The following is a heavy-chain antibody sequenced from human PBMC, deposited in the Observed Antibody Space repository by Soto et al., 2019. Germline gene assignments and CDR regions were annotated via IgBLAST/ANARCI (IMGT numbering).Heavy chain of an antibody. Sequence: EVQLVESGGGLVQPGESLRLSCAASGFTFSSYWMHWVRQAPGKGLVWVSRINADGSVTTYADSVNGRFTISRDNAKNTLYLQMNSLRAEDTAVYYCARDRSLWFRDYWGQGTLVTVSS. V-gene: IGHV3-74*03. J-gene: IGHJ4*02. CDR3: ARDRSLWFRDY. CDR1: GFTFSSYW. CDR2: INADGSVT. D-gene: IGHD3-10*01.